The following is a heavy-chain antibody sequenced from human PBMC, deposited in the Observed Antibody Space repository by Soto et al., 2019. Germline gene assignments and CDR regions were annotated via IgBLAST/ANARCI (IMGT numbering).Heavy chain of an antibody. CDR3: ARRAMIVVANAFDI. CDR1: GYSFSSYW. D-gene: IGHD3-22*01. CDR2: IYPGDSDT. J-gene: IGHJ3*02. Sequence: GESLKISCKGSGYSFSSYWIGWVRQMPGKGLEWMGIIYPGDSDTSYSPSFQGQVTISADKSISTAYLQWSSLKASDTAMYYCARRAMIVVANAFDIWGQGTMVTVSS. V-gene: IGHV5-51*01.